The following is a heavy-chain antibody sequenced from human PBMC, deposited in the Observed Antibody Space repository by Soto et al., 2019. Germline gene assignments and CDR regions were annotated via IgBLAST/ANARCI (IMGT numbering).Heavy chain of an antibody. CDR1: GGSISSSNYY. CDR2: IYHTGET. Sequence: SETLSLTCSVSGGSISSSNYYWAWIRQPPGKGLEWIGGIYHTGETYYNPSLTPRVTLSVDTSKNQFSLKLSSVTAADTAVYYCARGRSRKLSRSSGMDVWGQGTTVTVSS. CDR3: ARGRSRKLSRSSGMDV. V-gene: IGHV4-39*01. J-gene: IGHJ6*02. D-gene: IGHD3-16*02.